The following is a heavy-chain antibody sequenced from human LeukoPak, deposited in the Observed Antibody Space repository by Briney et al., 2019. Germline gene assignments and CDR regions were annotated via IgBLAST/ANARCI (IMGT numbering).Heavy chain of an antibody. V-gene: IGHV4-59*01. J-gene: IGHJ4*02. CDR3: ARGGIFLWLGLDY. D-gene: IGHD3-10*01. Sequence: SETLSLTCTVSGGYICSYYWSWIRQPPGKGLEWIGYIYYSGSTNYNPSLKSRVTISVDTSKNQFSLKLSSVTAADTAVYYCARGGIFLWLGLDYWGQGTLVTVSS. CDR1: GGYICSYY. CDR2: IYYSGST.